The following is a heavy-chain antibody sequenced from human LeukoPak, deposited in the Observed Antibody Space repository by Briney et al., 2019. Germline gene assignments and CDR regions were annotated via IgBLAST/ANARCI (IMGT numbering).Heavy chain of an antibody. D-gene: IGHD3-10*01. CDR1: GGSVSSNSYY. CDR2: IHYSGST. Sequence: SETLSLTCTVSGGSVSSNSYYWSWIRQPPGKGLEWIGYIHYSGSTNYNPSLKSRVTISIDTSKNQFSLKLSSVTAADTAVYYCARDFNYYGSGGFWFDPRGQGTLVTVSS. V-gene: IGHV4-61*01. CDR3: ARDFNYYGSGGFWFDP. J-gene: IGHJ5*02.